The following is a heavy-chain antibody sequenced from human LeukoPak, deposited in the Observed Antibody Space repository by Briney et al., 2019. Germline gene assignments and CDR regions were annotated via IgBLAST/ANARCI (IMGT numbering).Heavy chain of an antibody. CDR1: GFTLSSYW. J-gene: IGHJ4*02. CDR2: IKQDGSEK. D-gene: IGHD6-19*01. Sequence: GSLRLSCAASGFTLSSYWMSWVRQAPGKGLEWVANIKQDGSEKYYVDSVKGRFTISRDNAKNSLYLQMNSLRAEDTAVYYCATGWSADYWGQGTLVTVSS. CDR3: ATGWSADY. V-gene: IGHV3-7*01.